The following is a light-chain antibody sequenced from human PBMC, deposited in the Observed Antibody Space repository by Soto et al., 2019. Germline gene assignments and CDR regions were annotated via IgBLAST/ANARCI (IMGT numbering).Light chain of an antibody. CDR3: QQYNTYWT. CDR2: KAS. CDR1: QSICSW. J-gene: IGKJ1*01. Sequence: DIQLTQSPSTLSASIGDRVTITCRASQSICSWLAWYQQKPGKAPKLLIFKASILDSGVPSRFSGSGSVTEFSLTISSLHPEEFATYYCQQYNTYWTFAQGTKVEIK. V-gene: IGKV1-5*03.